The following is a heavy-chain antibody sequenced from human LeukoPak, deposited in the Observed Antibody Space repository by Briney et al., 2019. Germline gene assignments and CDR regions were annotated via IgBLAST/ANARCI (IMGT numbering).Heavy chain of an antibody. CDR1: EFTFSSYA. D-gene: IGHD2-2*01. CDR2: ISGSGGST. CDR3: AKGIVVVPAAFFDY. J-gene: IGHJ4*02. V-gene: IGHV3-23*01. Sequence: GGSLRLSCAASEFTFSSYAMSWVRQAPGKGLEWVSAISGSGGSTYYADSVKGRFTISRDNSKNTLYLQMNSLRAEDTAVYYCAKGIVVVPAAFFDYWGQGTLVTVSS.